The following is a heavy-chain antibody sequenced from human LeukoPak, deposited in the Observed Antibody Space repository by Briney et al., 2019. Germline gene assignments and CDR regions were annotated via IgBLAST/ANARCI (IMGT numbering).Heavy chain of an antibody. CDR2: IRSKAYGGTT. CDR3: TRGFEMIVVVNLFDY. V-gene: IGHV3-49*04. CDR1: GFTFGDYA. D-gene: IGHD3-22*01. Sequence: GGSLRLSCTASGFTFGDYAMSWVRQAPGKGLEWVGFIRSKAYGGTTEYAASVKGRFTISRDDSKSIAYLQMNSLKTEDTAVYYCTRGFEMIVVVNLFDYWGQGTLVTVSS. J-gene: IGHJ4*02.